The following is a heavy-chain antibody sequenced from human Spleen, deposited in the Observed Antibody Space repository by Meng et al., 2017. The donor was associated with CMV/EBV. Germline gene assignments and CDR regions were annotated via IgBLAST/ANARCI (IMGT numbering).Heavy chain of an antibody. Sequence: GGSLRLSCAASGFMFNNHYMAWVRQAPGRGLEWVANINHDGNEKYYVDSVKGRFTISRDNAKNSLYLQMNNLRGEDTAVYYCAKPVYQLLSRDAFDMWGQGTMVTVSS. CDR2: INHDGNEK. CDR3: AKPVYQLLSRDAFDM. D-gene: IGHD2-2*01. CDR1: GFMFNNHY. V-gene: IGHV3-7*01. J-gene: IGHJ3*02.